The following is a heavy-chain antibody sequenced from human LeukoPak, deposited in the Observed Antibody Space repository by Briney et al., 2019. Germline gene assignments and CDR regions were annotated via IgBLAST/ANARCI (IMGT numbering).Heavy chain of an antibody. J-gene: IGHJ4*02. CDR1: GYTFTSYG. Sequence: ASVKVSCKASGYTFTSYGISWVRQAPGQGREWMGWISAYNGNTNYAQKLQGRVTMTTDTSTSTAYMELRSLRSDDTAVYYCAREIVDKLTIMTYYFDYWGQGTLVTVSS. V-gene: IGHV1-18*01. D-gene: IGHD3-22*01. CDR3: AREIVDKLTIMTYYFDY. CDR2: ISAYNGNT.